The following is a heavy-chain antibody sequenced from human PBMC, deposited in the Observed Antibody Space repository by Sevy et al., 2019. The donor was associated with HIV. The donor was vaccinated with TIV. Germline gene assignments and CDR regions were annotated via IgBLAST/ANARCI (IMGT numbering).Heavy chain of an antibody. CDR3: ARYRNGDYSNWFDP. J-gene: IGHJ5*02. CDR1: GGSISSGDYY. Sequence: SETLSLTCSVSGGSISSGDYYWSWIRQPPGKGLEWIGYIYYSGSTFYNPSLKSRLTISKHTSKNQFSLKLSSVTAADTAVYYCARYRNGDYSNWFDPWGQGTLVTVSS. D-gene: IGHD4-4*01. CDR2: IYYSGST. V-gene: IGHV4-30-4*01.